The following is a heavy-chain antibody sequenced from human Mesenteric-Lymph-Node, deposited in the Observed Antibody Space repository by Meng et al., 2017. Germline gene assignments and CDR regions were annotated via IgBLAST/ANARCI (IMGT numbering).Heavy chain of an antibody. D-gene: IGHD6-19*01. Sequence: QGRLVQSGAEVKKPGASVKVSCKASGYTFTGYYMHWVRQAPGQGLEWMGRINPNSGGTNYAQKFQGRVTMTRDTSISTASMELSRLRSDDTAVYYCAREIAVAGTIWFDPWGQGTLVTVSS. J-gene: IGHJ5*02. V-gene: IGHV1-2*06. CDR2: INPNSGGT. CDR1: GYTFTGYY. CDR3: AREIAVAGTIWFDP.